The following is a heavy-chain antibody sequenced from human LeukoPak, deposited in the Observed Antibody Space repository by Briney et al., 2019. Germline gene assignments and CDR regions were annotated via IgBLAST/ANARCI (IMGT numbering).Heavy chain of an antibody. CDR1: GYTFTSYD. CDR3: ATHTYYYSSGSFAY. V-gene: IGHV1-8*01. D-gene: IGHD3-10*01. CDR2: MHPSSGNT. J-gene: IGHJ4*02. Sequence: ASVKVSCKASGYTFTSYDINWVRQATGQGPEWMGWMHPSSGNTGFAQRLQGRATMTRDTSINTAYLELSSLTSEDTAVYYCATHTYYYSSGSFAYWGQGTLVTVSS.